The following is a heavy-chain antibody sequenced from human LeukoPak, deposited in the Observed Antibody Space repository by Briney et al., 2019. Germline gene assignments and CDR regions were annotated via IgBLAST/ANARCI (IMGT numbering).Heavy chain of an antibody. D-gene: IGHD4-23*01. V-gene: IGHV3-30*02. J-gene: IGHJ3*02. CDR1: GFTFSSYG. Sequence: GGSLRLSCVASGFTFSSYGMHWVRQAPGKGLEWVAFIRYDGSNKYYADSVKGRFTISRDNSKNTLYLQMNSLRAEDTAVYYCARDIRWVRLLDAFDIWGQGTMVTVSS. CDR2: IRYDGSNK. CDR3: ARDIRWVRLLDAFDI.